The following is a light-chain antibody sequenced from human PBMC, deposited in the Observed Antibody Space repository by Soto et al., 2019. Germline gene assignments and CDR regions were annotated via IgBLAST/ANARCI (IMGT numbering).Light chain of an antibody. CDR1: PSLLPRTGYTY. J-gene: IGKJ1*01. CDR3: MQALQTPRM. V-gene: IGKV2-28*01. Sequence: DIVLTQSPLSLPVTPGAPASISCRSSPSLLPRTGYTYLDWYVLTPGQSPQLLIYLAYHRASGVPDRLTGRGSGTDFTLKISRVEAEDVGAYYCMQALQTPRMFGQGTKVEIK. CDR2: LAY.